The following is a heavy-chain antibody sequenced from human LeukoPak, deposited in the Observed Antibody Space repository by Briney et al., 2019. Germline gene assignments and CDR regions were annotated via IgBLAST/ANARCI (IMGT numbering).Heavy chain of an antibody. D-gene: IGHD1-26*01. CDR2: ISYSGST. CDR3: ARLTYSGSYLATFDY. Sequence: PSETLSLTCTVSGGSISSSSYYWGWIRQPPGKGLEWIGSISYSGSTYYNPSLKSRVTISVDTSKNQFSLKLSSVTAADTAVYYCARLTYSGSYLATFDYWGQGTLVTVSS. V-gene: IGHV4-39*01. J-gene: IGHJ4*02. CDR1: GGSISSSSYY.